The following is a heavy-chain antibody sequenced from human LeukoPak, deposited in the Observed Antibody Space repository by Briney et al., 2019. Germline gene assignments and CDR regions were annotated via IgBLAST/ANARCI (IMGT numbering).Heavy chain of an antibody. J-gene: IGHJ5*02. CDR2: INPNSGGT. CDR1: GYTFTGYY. Sequence: GASVKVSCKASGYTFTGYYMHWVRQAPGQGLEWMGRINPNSGGTNYAQKFQGRVTMTRDTSISTAYMELSRLRSDDTAVYYCARARLRYCSSTSRYDWFDPWGQGTLVTVSS. V-gene: IGHV1-2*06. D-gene: IGHD2-2*01. CDR3: ARARLRYCSSTSRYDWFDP.